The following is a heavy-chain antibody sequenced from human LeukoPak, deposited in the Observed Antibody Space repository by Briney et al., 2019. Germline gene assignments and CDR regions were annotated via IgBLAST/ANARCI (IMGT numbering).Heavy chain of an antibody. Sequence: GGSLRLSCATSGLSFSGAWMTWVRQPPGKGLEWVGRITSRNDGETTHYAAPVKGRFTISRDDSKNTIYLQMNSLKTEDTAVCYCNTDINTIYDKVHWGQGTLVTVSS. CDR3: NTDINTIYDKVH. V-gene: IGHV3-15*01. CDR2: ITSRNDGETT. CDR1: GLSFSGAW. J-gene: IGHJ4*02. D-gene: IGHD5/OR15-5a*01.